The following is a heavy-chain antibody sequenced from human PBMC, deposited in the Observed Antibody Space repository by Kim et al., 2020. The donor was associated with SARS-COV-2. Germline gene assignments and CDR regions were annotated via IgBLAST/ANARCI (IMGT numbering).Heavy chain of an antibody. D-gene: IGHD6-19*01. CDR3: ARGGSSVWKSYYYYGMDV. CDR1: GYTFTSYD. CDR2: MNPNSGNT. Sequence: ASVKVSCKASGYTFTSYDINWVRQATGQGLEWMGWMNPNSGNTGYAQKFQGRVTMTRNTSISTAYMELSSLRSEDTAVYYCARGGSSVWKSYYYYGMDVWGQGTTVTVSS. J-gene: IGHJ6*02. V-gene: IGHV1-8*01.